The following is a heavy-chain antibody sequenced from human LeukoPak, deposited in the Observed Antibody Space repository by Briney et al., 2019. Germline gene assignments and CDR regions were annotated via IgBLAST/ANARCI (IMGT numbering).Heavy chain of an antibody. CDR3: ARVQNAGTTLAPFDY. D-gene: IGHD1-1*01. CDR1: GYSISSGYY. CDR2: IYYSGST. Sequence: SETLSLTCTVSGYSISSGYYWGWIRQPPGKGLEWIGSIYYSGSTYYNPSLKSRVTISVDTSKNQFSLKLSSVTAADTAVYYCARVQNAGTTLAPFDYWGQGTLVTVSS. J-gene: IGHJ4*02. V-gene: IGHV4-38-2*02.